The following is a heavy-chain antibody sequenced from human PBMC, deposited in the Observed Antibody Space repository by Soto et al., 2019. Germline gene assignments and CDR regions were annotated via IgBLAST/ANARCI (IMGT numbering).Heavy chain of an antibody. Sequence: ASVMFSSRASGYTFTRYGISWVRQAPGKGLEWMGGFDPEDGETIYAQKFQGRVTMTEDTSTDTAYMELSSLRSEDTAVYYCATVDYGDLPHYWGQGTLVTVSS. D-gene: IGHD4-17*01. CDR2: FDPEDGET. CDR3: ATVDYGDLPHY. V-gene: IGHV1-24*01. CDR1: GYTFTRYG. J-gene: IGHJ4*02.